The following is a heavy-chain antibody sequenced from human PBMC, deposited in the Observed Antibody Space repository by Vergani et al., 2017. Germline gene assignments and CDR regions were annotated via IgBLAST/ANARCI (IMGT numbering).Heavy chain of an antibody. CDR2: INPNSGGT. V-gene: IGHV1-2*02. J-gene: IGHJ5*02. CDR3: ARERGIAAAGSWFDP. Sequence: QVQLVQSGAEVKKPGASVKVSCKASGYTFTSYYMHWVRQAPGQGLEWMGWINPNSGGTNYAQKFQGRVTMTRDTSISTAYMELSRLRSDDTAVYYCARERGIAAAGSWFDPWGQGTLVTVSS. CDR1: GYTFTSYY. D-gene: IGHD6-13*01.